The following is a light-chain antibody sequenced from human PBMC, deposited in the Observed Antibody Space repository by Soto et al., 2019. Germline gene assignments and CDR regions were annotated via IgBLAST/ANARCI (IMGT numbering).Light chain of an antibody. CDR2: EVN. CDR3: SSYAGSNNPYV. CDR1: SSDVGGYNY. V-gene: IGLV2-8*01. J-gene: IGLJ1*01. Sequence: QSVLTQPPSASGSPGQSVTISCTGTSSDVGGYNYVSWYQQHPGKAPKLMIYEVNKRPSGVPDRFSGSKSGNTASLTVSRLQAEDEADYYCSSYAGSNNPYVFATGTKVTVL.